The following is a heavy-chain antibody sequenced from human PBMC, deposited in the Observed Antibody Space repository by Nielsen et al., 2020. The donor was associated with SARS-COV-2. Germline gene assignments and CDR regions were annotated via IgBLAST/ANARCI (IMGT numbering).Heavy chain of an antibody. CDR3: ARDGKVWFGELGAFDI. Sequence: GESLKISCAASGFTFSSYDMHWVRQATGKGLEWVSALGTAGDTYYPGSVKGRFTISRDNAKNTLYLQMNSLRAEDTAVYYCARDGKVWFGELGAFDIWGQGTMVTVSS. CDR1: GFTFSSYD. CDR2: LGTAGDT. J-gene: IGHJ3*02. V-gene: IGHV3-13*04. D-gene: IGHD3-10*01.